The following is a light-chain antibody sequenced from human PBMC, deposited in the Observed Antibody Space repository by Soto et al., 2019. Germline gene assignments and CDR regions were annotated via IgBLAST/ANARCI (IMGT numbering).Light chain of an antibody. J-gene: IGLJ1*01. Sequence: SALTQPASVSGSPGQSITISFTGTSSDIGYYDYVSWYQHHSGKAPKLIIYEVNNRPSGVSNRFSGSKSVNTASLTISGLQAEDEADYYCSSHSSTSAYYVFGTGNRSSX. V-gene: IGLV2-14*01. CDR1: SSDIGYYDY. CDR2: EVN. CDR3: SSHSSTSAYYV.